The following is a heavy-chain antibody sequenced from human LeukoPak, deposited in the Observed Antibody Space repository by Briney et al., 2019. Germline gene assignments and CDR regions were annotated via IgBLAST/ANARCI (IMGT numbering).Heavy chain of an antibody. CDR3: ARGKWELPRPFDY. D-gene: IGHD1-26*01. J-gene: IGHJ4*02. CDR1: GGTFSSYA. V-gene: IGHV1-69*01. CDR2: IIPIFGTA. Sequence: ASVKVSCKASGGTFSSYAISWVRQAPGRGLEWMGGIIPIFGTANYAQKFQGRVTITADESTSTAYMELSSLRSEDTAVYYCARGKWELPRPFDYWGQGTLVTVSS.